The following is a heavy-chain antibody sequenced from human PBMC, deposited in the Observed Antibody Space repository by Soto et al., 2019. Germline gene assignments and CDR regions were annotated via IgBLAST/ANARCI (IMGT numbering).Heavy chain of an antibody. CDR2: INPSGGST. Sequence: GAPVKVSCKASGYTLTRYYMHWVRKAPGQGLEWMGIINPSGGSTSYAQKFQARVTMTRDTSTSTVYMELSSLRSEDTAVYYCARVSGYRESSGLYYYYYYGMDVWGQGTTVTVSS. D-gene: IGHD6-19*01. CDR1: GYTLTRYY. CDR3: ARVSGYRESSGLYYYYYYGMDV. J-gene: IGHJ6*02. V-gene: IGHV1-46*01.